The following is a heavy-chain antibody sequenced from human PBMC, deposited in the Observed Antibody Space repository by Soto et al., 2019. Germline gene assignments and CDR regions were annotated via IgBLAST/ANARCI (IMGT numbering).Heavy chain of an antibody. D-gene: IGHD2-15*01. CDR2: IQSGGPT. Sequence: EVHLVESGGGLVQPGGSLRLSCAASGFTVSSKYMSWVRQAPGKGLEWVSLIQSGGPTYYADSVKGRFTISRDTSENTLQLQMDSLRAEVTAVYYCARDDVLCDGGRCYGVPLDVWGKGNTVNVSS. CDR3: ARDDVLCDGGRCYGVPLDV. V-gene: IGHV3-66*01. CDR1: GFTVSSKY. J-gene: IGHJ6*04.